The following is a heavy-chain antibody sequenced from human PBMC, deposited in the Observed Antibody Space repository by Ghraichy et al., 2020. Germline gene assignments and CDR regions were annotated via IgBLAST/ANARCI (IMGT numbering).Heavy chain of an antibody. J-gene: IGHJ4*02. D-gene: IGHD2-2*01. V-gene: IGHV3-74*01. Sequence: WGSLRLSCSASGFTFSNIWIHWVRQSPGKGLVWVSRIYGDGTDTTYADSVKGRFTISGDSAKNTLYLQMTSLRAEDTAVYYCARAAPYCSSTTCIDYWGQGTLVTVSS. CDR1: GFTFSNIW. CDR2: IYGDGTDT. CDR3: ARAAPYCSSTTCIDY.